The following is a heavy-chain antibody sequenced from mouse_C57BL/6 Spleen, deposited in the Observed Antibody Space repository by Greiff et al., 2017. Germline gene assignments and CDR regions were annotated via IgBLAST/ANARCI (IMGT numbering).Heavy chain of an antibody. V-gene: IGHV1-7*01. CDR1: GYTFTSYW. J-gene: IGHJ2*01. D-gene: IGHD4-1*01. Sequence: QVQLKQSGAELAKPGASVKLSCKASGYTFTSYWMHWVKQRPGQGLEWIGYINPSSGYTKYNQKFKDKATVTADKSSSTAYMQLSSLTYEDSAVYFCARSGANWDDYFDYGGQGTTLTVSS. CDR3: ARSGANWDDYFDY. CDR2: INPSSGYT.